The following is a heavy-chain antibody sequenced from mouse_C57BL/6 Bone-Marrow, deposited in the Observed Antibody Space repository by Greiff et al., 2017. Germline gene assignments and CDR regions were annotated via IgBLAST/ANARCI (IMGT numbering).Heavy chain of an antibody. CDR3: ARSVRGYYYGSSYFAY. Sequence: QVQLQQPGAELVMPGASVKLSCKASGYTFTSYWMHWVKQRPGQGLEWIGEIDPSASYTNYNQKFKGKSTLTVCKSSSTAYMQLSSLTSEDSAVYYCARSVRGYYYGSSYFAYWGQGTLVTVSA. CDR1: GYTFTSYW. J-gene: IGHJ3*01. CDR2: IDPSASYT. D-gene: IGHD1-1*01. V-gene: IGHV1-69*01.